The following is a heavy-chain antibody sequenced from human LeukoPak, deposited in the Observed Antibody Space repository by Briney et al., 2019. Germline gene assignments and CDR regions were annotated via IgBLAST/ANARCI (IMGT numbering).Heavy chain of an antibody. V-gene: IGHV3-23*01. CDR2: MGGGGGTT. Sequence: GSLRLSCAASGFTFSSYAMNWVRQAPGKGLEWVSAMGGGGGTTYYADSVKGRFTISRDNSKNTLFLQMNSLRAEDTAVYYCAKDREGLSSGYDLEYFDYWGQGTLVTVFS. CDR3: AKDREGLSSGYDLEYFDY. J-gene: IGHJ4*02. CDR1: GFTFSSYA. D-gene: IGHD5-12*01.